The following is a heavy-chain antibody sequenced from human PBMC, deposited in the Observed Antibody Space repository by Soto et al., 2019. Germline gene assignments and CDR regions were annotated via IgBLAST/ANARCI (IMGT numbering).Heavy chain of an antibody. V-gene: IGHV1-3*01. CDR3: ARDRGGGTPYNYYYYGMDV. Sequence: GASVKVSCKASGYTFTSYAMHWVRQAPGQRLEWMGWINAGNGNTKYSQKFQGRVTITRDTSASTAYMELSSLRSEDTAVYYCARDRGGGTPYNYYYYGMDVWGQGTTVTVSS. J-gene: IGHJ6*02. D-gene: IGHD2-15*01. CDR2: INAGNGNT. CDR1: GYTFTSYA.